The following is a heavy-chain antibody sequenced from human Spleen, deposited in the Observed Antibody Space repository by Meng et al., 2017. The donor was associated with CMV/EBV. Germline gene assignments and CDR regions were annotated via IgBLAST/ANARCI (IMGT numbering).Heavy chain of an antibody. CDR2: IYTSGST. Sequence: QVQLQGSGPGLVKPSQTLSLTCTVSGGSISSYYWSWIRQPAGKGLEWIGRIYTSGSTNYNPSLKSRVTMSVDTSKNQFSLQLSSVTAADTAVYYCTYSSSWLTHPLFDYWGQGTLVTVSS. CDR3: TYSSSWLTHPLFDY. J-gene: IGHJ4*02. V-gene: IGHV4-4*07. CDR1: GGSISSYY. D-gene: IGHD6-13*01.